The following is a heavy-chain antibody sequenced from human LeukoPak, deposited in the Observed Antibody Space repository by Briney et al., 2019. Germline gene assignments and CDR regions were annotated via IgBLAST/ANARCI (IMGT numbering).Heavy chain of an antibody. V-gene: IGHV3-23*01. D-gene: IGHD3-10*01. Sequence: GGSLRLSCAASGFTFSSYAMSWVRQAPGKGLEWVSAISGSGGSTYYADSVKGRFTISRDNSKNTLYLQMNSLRAEDTAVYYCAKSGLWFGELFKRPFDCWGQGTLVTVSS. CDR2: ISGSGGST. CDR3: AKSGLWFGELFKRPFDC. CDR1: GFTFSSYA. J-gene: IGHJ4*02.